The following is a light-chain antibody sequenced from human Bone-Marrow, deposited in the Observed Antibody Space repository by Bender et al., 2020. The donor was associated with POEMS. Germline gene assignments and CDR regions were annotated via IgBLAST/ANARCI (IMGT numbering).Light chain of an antibody. CDR1: SANIGFNS. CDR2: SND. J-gene: IGLJ3*02. CDR3: ASWDDYLGGWV. V-gene: IGLV1-44*01. Sequence: QPVLTQAPSTSAAPGQRVTISCSGRSANIGFNSVNWYQQVRGAAPKLLIYSNDERPAGVPSLFACSKSGTAAPLRISGLQTEDEAGYYCASWDDYLGGWVFGGGTTLTVL.